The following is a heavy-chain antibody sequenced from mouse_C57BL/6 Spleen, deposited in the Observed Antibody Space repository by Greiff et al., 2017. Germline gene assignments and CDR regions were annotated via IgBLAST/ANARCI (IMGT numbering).Heavy chain of an antibody. CDR2: INPSNGGT. D-gene: IGHD1-1*01. CDR3: ASSLITTVVAFDY. V-gene: IGHV1-53*01. J-gene: IGHJ2*01. CDR1: GYTFTSYW. Sequence: QVQLQQSGTELVKPGASVKLSCKASGYTFTSYWMHWVKQRPGQGLEWIGNINPSNGGTNYNEKFKSKATLTVDKSSSTAYMQLSSLTSEDSAVYYCASSLITTVVAFDYWGQGTTLTVSS.